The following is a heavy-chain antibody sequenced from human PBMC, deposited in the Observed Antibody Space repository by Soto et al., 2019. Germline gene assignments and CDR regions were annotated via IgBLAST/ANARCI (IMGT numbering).Heavy chain of an antibody. CDR1: GYTFTSYY. V-gene: IGHV1-46*01. Sequence: ASVKVSCKASGYTFTSYYMHWVRQAPGQGLEWMGIINPSGGSTSYAQKFQGRVTMTRDTSTSTVYMELSSLRSEDTAVYYCAGVPPLSNCSGGSCYSSVYYYYGMDVWGQGTTVTVSS. D-gene: IGHD2-15*01. CDR2: INPSGGST. J-gene: IGHJ6*02. CDR3: AGVPPLSNCSGGSCYSSVYYYYGMDV.